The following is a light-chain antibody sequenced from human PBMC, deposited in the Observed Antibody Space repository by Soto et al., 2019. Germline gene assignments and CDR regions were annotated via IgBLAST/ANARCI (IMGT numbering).Light chain of an antibody. CDR2: DAS. CDR1: QSVRAY. V-gene: IGKV3-15*01. J-gene: IGKJ1*01. Sequence: IVLTQSPDTLSLSPGERATLSCRASQSVRAYLAWYQQKPGQAPRLLIYDASNRATGIPARFSGSGSGTEFTLTISSLQSEDFAVYYCQQYNNWPQTFGQGTKV. CDR3: QQYNNWPQT.